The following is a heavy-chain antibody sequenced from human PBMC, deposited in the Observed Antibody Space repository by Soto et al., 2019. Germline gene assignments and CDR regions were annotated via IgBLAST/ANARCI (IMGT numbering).Heavy chain of an antibody. CDR1: GFAFSTFW. V-gene: IGHV3-74*01. D-gene: IGHD6-6*01. CDR2: INGDGSST. Sequence: GGSLRLSCAASGFAFSTFWMHWVRQAPGKGLVWVSRINGDGSSTTYADSVKGRFTISRDNAKNTLYLQMNSLRVEDTAIYYCARALSSSPVWGQGSLVTVSS. CDR3: ARALSSSPV. J-gene: IGHJ4*02.